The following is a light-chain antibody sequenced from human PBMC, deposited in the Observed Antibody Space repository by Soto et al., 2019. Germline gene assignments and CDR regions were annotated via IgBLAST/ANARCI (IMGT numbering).Light chain of an antibody. CDR3: SSYTSSSTSV. V-gene: IGLV2-14*02. J-gene: IGLJ2*01. Sequence: QSVLTQPASVSGSPGQSITISCTGTSRDVGTYTLVSWYQHYPGKAPKLIIYEVSNRPSGVSNRFSGSKSGNTASLTISGLQAEDEADYYCSSYTSSSTSVFGGGTKLTVL. CDR2: EVS. CDR1: SRDVGTYTL.